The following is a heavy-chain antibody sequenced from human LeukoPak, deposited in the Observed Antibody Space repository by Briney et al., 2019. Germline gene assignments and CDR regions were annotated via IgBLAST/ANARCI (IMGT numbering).Heavy chain of an antibody. J-gene: IGHJ4*02. CDR3: AKGSGYSYGYGDY. D-gene: IGHD5-18*01. V-gene: IGHV3-23*01. CDR1: GFTFSSYA. CDR2: ISGSGGST. Sequence: GGSLRLSCAASGFTFSSYAMSWVRQAPGKGLERVSAISGSGGSTYYADSVKGRFTISRDNSKNTLYLQMNSLRAEDTAVYYCAKGSGYSYGYGDYWGQGTLVTVSS.